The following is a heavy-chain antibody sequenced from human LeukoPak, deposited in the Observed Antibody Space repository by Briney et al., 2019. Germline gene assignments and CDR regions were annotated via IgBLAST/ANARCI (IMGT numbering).Heavy chain of an antibody. CDR2: IYYSGST. CDR3: ARSRGFGVVNTDY. D-gene: IGHD3-3*01. Sequence: SETLSLTCTVSGGSISSYFWSWIRQPPGKGLEWIGYIYYSGSTNYNPSLKSRVTFPVDTSKNQFSLKLSSVTAADTAVYYCARSRGFGVVNTDYWGQGTLVTVSS. V-gene: IGHV4-59*01. CDR1: GGSISSYF. J-gene: IGHJ4*02.